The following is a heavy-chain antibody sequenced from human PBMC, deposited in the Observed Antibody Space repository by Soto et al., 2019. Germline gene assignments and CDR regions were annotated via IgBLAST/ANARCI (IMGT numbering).Heavy chain of an antibody. V-gene: IGHV3-11*06. CDR1: GFTFSDYY. CDR3: ASVNGGGSHEGPAFDI. Sequence: GGSLRLSCAASGFTFSDYYMSWIRQAPGKGLEWVSYISSSSSYTNYADSVKGRFTISRDNAKNSLYLQMNSLRAEDTAVYYCASVNGGGSHEGPAFDIWGQGTMVTVSS. CDR2: ISSSSSYT. J-gene: IGHJ3*02. D-gene: IGHD1-26*01.